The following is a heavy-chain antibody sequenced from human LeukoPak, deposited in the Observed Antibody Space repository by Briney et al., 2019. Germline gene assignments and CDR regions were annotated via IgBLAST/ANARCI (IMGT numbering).Heavy chain of an antibody. Sequence: GASVKVSCEASGYSFTGYYMHWVRQAPGQGLEWMGWINPNSGGTNYVQNFHGGVTMTRDTSISTAYMELNRLTSDDTAVYYCARDRIYGDDGVCDYWGQGTLVTVSS. CDR1: GYSFTGYY. J-gene: IGHJ4*02. D-gene: IGHD4/OR15-4a*01. CDR2: INPNSGGT. V-gene: IGHV1-2*02. CDR3: ARDRIYGDDGVCDY.